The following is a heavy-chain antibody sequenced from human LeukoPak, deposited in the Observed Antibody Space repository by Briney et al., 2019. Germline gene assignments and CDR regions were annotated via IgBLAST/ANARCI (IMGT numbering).Heavy chain of an antibody. CDR2: IYHSGST. J-gene: IGHJ4*02. D-gene: IGHD3-16*01. Sequence: PSETLSLTCTVSGGSISSGYYWGWIRQPPGKGLEWIGSIYHSGSTYYNPSLKSRVTISVDTSKNQFSLKLSSVTAADTAVYYCARIRMGDLDYWGQGTLVTVSS. CDR1: GGSISSGYY. V-gene: IGHV4-38-2*02. CDR3: ARIRMGDLDY.